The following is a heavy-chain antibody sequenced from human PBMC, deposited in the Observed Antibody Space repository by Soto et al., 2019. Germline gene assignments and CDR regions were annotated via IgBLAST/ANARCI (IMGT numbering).Heavy chain of an antibody. CDR3: XXXXVYHYSGMDV. V-gene: IGHV3-15*07. CDR2: IKSKADGGTR. J-gene: IGHJ6*02. Sequence: EVQLVESGGDLVKPGRSLRLSCAVSGFTFSHTWMNWVRQAPGKGLEWVGRIKSKADGGTRDYAAPVKDRFIISGDDSXXXXXXXXXXXXXXXXXXXXXXXXXVYHYSGMDVWGQGTTVTVSS. CDR1: GFTFSHTW.